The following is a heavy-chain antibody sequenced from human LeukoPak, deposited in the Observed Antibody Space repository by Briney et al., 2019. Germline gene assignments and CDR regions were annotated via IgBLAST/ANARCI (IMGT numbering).Heavy chain of an antibody. CDR3: AKDRGYGSGSYYGTYHFDY. V-gene: IGHV3-23*01. Sequence: GGSLRLSCAASGFTFSSYAMSWVRQAPGKGLEWVSAISGSGGSTYYADSVKGRFTISRDSSTNTLYLQMNSLRAEDTAVYYCAKDRGYGSGSYYGTYHFDYWGQGTLVTVSS. J-gene: IGHJ4*02. D-gene: IGHD3-10*01. CDR1: GFTFSSYA. CDR2: ISGSGGST.